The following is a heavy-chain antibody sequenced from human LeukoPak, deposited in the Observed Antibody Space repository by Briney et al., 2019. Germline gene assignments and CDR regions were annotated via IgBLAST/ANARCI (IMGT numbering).Heavy chain of an antibody. Sequence: SETLSLTCTVSGGSISSSSYYWSWIRQPPGKGLEWIGYVFYSGSTNYNPSLKSRVTISLDTSKSQFSLKLNSVTAADAAIYYCTGGSGTSGSFFYYFDNWGQGTLVTVSS. CDR3: TGGSGTSGSFFYYFDN. J-gene: IGHJ4*02. CDR2: VFYSGST. D-gene: IGHD3-10*01. CDR1: GGSISSSSYY. V-gene: IGHV4-61*01.